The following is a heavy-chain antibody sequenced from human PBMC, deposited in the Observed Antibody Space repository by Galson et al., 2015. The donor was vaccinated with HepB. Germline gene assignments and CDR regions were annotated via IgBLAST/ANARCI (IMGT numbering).Heavy chain of an antibody. D-gene: IGHD3-3*01. CDR1: GGSISSSSYY. J-gene: IGHJ4*02. Sequence: LSLTCTVSGGSISSSSYYWGWIRQPPGKGLEWIGSIYYSGSTYYNPSLKSRVTISVDTSKNQFSLKLSSVTAADTAVYYCARELYDFWSGYPYYFDYWGQGTLVTVSS. V-gene: IGHV4-39*07. CDR2: IYYSGST. CDR3: ARELYDFWSGYPYYFDY.